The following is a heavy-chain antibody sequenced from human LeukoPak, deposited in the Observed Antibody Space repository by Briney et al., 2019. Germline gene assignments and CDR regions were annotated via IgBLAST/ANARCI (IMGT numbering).Heavy chain of an antibody. Sequence: SETLSLTCAVSGGSISSGGYSWSWIRQPPGKGLEWIGYIYHSGSTYYNPSLKSRATISVDRSKNQFSLKLSSVTAADTAVYYCARESGYSGYDYFDYWGQGTLVTASS. D-gene: IGHD5-12*01. CDR1: GGSISSGGYS. CDR3: ARESGYSGYDYFDY. CDR2: IYHSGST. V-gene: IGHV4-30-2*01. J-gene: IGHJ4*02.